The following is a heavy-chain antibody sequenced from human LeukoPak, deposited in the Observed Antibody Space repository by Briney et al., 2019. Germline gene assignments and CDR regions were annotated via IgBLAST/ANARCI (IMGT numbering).Heavy chain of an antibody. D-gene: IGHD2-15*01. Sequence: GGSLRLSCAASGFIFYDFAMHWVRQPPGKGLKWVSTISWNSDIILYADSVKGRFTISRDNDRNSLYFEMNSLRPEDTALYYCVKSGGYYYMDAWGKGTTVVVSS. J-gene: IGHJ6*03. CDR2: ISWNSDII. V-gene: IGHV3-9*01. CDR1: GFIFYDFA. CDR3: VKSGGYYYMDA.